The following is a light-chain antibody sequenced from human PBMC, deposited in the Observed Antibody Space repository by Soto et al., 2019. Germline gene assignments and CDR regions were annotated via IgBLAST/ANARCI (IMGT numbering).Light chain of an antibody. V-gene: IGLV1-40*01. CDR1: SSNIGEGYD. CDR2: GNS. CDR3: HSYDSSLSAWV. J-gene: IGLJ3*02. Sequence: QSVLTQPPSVSGAPGQRVTISCTGSSSNIGEGYDVHWYQQLQGTDPKLLIYGNSNRHSGVPDRFSGSKSGTSASLAITGLQAEDEADYYGHSYDSSLSAWVFGGATKLTFL.